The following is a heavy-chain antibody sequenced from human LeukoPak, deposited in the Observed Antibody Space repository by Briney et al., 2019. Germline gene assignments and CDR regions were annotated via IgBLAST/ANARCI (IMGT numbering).Heavy chain of an antibody. D-gene: IGHD4-17*01. Sequence: SETLSLTCTVSGGSISSYYWSWIRQPPGKGLEWIGYIYYSGSTNYNPSLKSRVTVSVDTSKSQFSLKLSSVTAADTAVYYCARERGGDYGDFGSVYYYMDVWGKGTTVTISS. J-gene: IGHJ6*03. CDR2: IYYSGST. CDR1: GGSISSYY. CDR3: ARERGGDYGDFGSVYYYMDV. V-gene: IGHV4-59*01.